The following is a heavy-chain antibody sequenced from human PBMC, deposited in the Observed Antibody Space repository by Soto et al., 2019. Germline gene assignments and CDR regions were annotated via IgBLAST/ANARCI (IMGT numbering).Heavy chain of an antibody. CDR3: VRIGGYSGYDYFDY. D-gene: IGHD5-12*01. J-gene: IGHJ4*02. V-gene: IGHV2-70*11. Sequence: SGPTLVNPTQTLTLTCTFSGFSLSTSGMCVSWIRQPPGKALEWLARIDWDDDKYYSTSLKTRLTISKDTSKNQVVLTMTNMDPVDTATYYCVRIGGYSGYDYFDYWGQGTLVTVSS. CDR2: IDWDDDK. CDR1: GFSLSTSGMC.